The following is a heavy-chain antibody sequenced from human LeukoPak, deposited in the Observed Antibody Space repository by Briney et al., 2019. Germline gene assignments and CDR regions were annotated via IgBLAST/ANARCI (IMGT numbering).Heavy chain of an antibody. CDR3: ARGNCSGGSCLNY. J-gene: IGHJ4*02. D-gene: IGHD2-15*01. V-gene: IGHV3-7*01. CDR2: IKQDGSEK. Sequence: PGRSLRLSCAASGFTFSSYWMSWVRQAPGKGLEWVPNIKQDGSEKYYVDSVKGRFTISRDNAKNSLYLQMNSLRAEDTAVYYCARGNCSGGSCLNYWGQGTLVTVSS. CDR1: GFTFSSYW.